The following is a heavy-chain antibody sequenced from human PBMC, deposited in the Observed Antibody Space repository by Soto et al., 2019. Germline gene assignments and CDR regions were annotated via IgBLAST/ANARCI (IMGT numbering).Heavy chain of an antibody. CDR2: IYSNDDK. J-gene: IGHJ4*02. D-gene: IGHD3-9*01. V-gene: IGHV2-5*01. CDR1: GFSLSTGGVG. Sequence: QITLKESGPPLVKPTQTLTLTCSFSGFSLSTGGVGVGWIRQPPGKALEWLALIYSNDDKRYSPSLKSRLTIVKDTSKNQVVLTVTNMDPVDTATYYCAHSCENILPGYSNPLAYWGQGTLVTVSS. CDR3: AHSCENILPGYSNPLAY.